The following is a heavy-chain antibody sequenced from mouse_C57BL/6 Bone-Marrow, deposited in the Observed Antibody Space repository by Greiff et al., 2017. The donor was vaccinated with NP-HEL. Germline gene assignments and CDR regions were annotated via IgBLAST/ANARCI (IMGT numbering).Heavy chain of an antibody. Sequence: VQLQQSGAELVRPGASVKLSCTASGFNIKDDYMHWVKQRPEQGLEWIGWIDPENGDTEYASKFQGKATITADTSSNTAHLQLSSLTSEDTAVYYCTSYGNPYYAMDYWGQGTSVTVSS. CDR2: IDPENGDT. J-gene: IGHJ4*01. CDR3: TSYGNPYYAMDY. D-gene: IGHD2-1*01. V-gene: IGHV14-4*01. CDR1: GFNIKDDY.